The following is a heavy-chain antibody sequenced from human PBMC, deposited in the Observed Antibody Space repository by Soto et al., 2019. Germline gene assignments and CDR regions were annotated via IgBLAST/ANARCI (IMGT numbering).Heavy chain of an antibody. V-gene: IGHV1-69*02. D-gene: IGHD2-15*01. Sequence: ASVKVSCKASGGTFSSYTISWVRQAPGQGLEWMGRIIPILGIANYAQKFQGRVTITADKSTSTAYMELSSLRSEDTAVYYCASTRIGRKPARGDASDIWGQGTMVTVSS. CDR1: GGTFSSYT. CDR3: ASTRIGRKPARGDASDI. J-gene: IGHJ3*02. CDR2: IIPILGIA.